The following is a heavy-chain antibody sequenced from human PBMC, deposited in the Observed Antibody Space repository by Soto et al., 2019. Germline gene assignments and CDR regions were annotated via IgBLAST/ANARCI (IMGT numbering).Heavy chain of an antibody. J-gene: IGHJ6*02. CDR2: INHSGST. V-gene: IGHV4-34*01. D-gene: IGHD2-2*01. Sequence: PSETLSLTCAVYGGSFSGYYWSWIRQPPGKGLEWIGEINHSGSTNYNPSLKSRVTISVDTSKNQFSLKLSSVTAADTAVYYCARWGSTSYYYYGMDVWGQGTTVTVSS. CDR3: ARWGSTSYYYYGMDV. CDR1: GGSFSGYY.